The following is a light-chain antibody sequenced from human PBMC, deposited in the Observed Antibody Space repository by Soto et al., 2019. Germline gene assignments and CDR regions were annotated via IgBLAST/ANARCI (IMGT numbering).Light chain of an antibody. CDR2: DVT. CDR3: SSYAGSDNRV. J-gene: IGLJ2*01. V-gene: IGLV2-8*01. CDR1: SSDVGGYNS. Sequence: QSVLTQPPSASGSPGQSVTISCTGTSSDVGGYNSVSWYQQHPGKAPKLMIYDVTKRPSGVPDRFSGSKSGNTASLTDSGLQAEDEADYYCSSYAGSDNRVFGGGTKLTVL.